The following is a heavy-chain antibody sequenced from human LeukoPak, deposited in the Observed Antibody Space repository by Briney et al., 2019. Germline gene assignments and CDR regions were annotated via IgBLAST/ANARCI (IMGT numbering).Heavy chain of an antibody. J-gene: IGHJ4*02. CDR2: ISYDGSNK. V-gene: IGHV3-30*03. Sequence: GGSLRLSCAASGFTFSSHGMNWVRQAPGKGLEWVAVISYDGSNKYYADSVKGRFTISRDNSKNTLYLQMNSLRAEDTAVYYCAREGPRIAVAGTGYFDYWGQGTLVTVSS. D-gene: IGHD6-19*01. CDR1: GFTFSSHG. CDR3: AREGPRIAVAGTGYFDY.